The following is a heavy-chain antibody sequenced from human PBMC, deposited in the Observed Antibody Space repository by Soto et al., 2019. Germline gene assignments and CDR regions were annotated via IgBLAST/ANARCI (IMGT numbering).Heavy chain of an antibody. CDR1: GGTFSSYA. V-gene: IGHV1-69*13. CDR2: IIPIFGTA. J-gene: IGHJ6*02. CDR3: ARAPKRTVVTPGARYGMDV. Sequence: ASVKVSCKASGGTFSSYAISWVRQAPGQGLEWMGGIIPIFGTANYAQKFQGRVTITADESTSTAYMELSSLRSEDTAVYYCARAPKRTVVTPGARYGMDVWGQGTTVTVSS. D-gene: IGHD2-21*02.